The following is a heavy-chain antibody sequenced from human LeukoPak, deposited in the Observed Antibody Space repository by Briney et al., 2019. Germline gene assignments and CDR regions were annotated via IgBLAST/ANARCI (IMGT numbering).Heavy chain of an antibody. CDR1: GFFVSGNY. J-gene: IGHJ6*03. V-gene: IGHV3-53*01. D-gene: IGHD2-15*01. CDR3: ARAACSGVSCYGADFYYYMDV. CDR2: IYSGGST. Sequence: GGSVTLSCAASGFFVSGNYMAWVRQAPEKGLEWVSTIYSGGSTYYARSVEGRFVISRDTSKNSFFLQMDGLRVEDTAVYFCARAACSGVSCYGADFYYYMDVWGEGTTVTVSS.